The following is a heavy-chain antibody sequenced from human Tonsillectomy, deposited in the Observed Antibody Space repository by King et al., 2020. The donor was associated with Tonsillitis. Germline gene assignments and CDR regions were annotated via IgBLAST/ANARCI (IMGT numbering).Heavy chain of an antibody. CDR2: ITPIFATA. J-gene: IGHJ4*02. Sequence: VQLVQSGAEVKKPGSSVKVSCKASGGTFSSQAISWVRQAPGQGLEWMGGITPIFATANYAQSFQGRVTITADESTSTAYMELSSLRSEDTAVYYCARDRAQFGLDYWGQGTLVTVSS. CDR1: GGTFSSQA. D-gene: IGHD3-16*01. CDR3: ARDRAQFGLDY. V-gene: IGHV1-69*01.